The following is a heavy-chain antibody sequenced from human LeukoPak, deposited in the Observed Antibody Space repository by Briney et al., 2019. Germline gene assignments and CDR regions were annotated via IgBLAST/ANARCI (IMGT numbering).Heavy chain of an antibody. V-gene: IGHV3-21*01. CDR3: ARDFGNNALDI. D-gene: IGHD3-3*01. Sequence: GGSLRLSCAASGSTFSSYSMNWVRQAPGKGLQWVSSISSSSSYIYYADSVKGRFTISRDNAKNSPYLQINSLRAEDTAVYYCARDFGNNALDIWGQGTMVTVSS. J-gene: IGHJ3*02. CDR1: GSTFSSYS. CDR2: ISSSSSYI.